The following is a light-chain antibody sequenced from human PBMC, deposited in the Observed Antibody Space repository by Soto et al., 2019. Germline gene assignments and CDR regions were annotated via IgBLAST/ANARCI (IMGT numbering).Light chain of an antibody. CDR1: QSVGTY. V-gene: IGKV3-11*01. CDR3: QQRYNWPKT. J-gene: IGKJ2*01. CDR2: DAS. Sequence: EIVLTQSPATLSLSPGERATLSCRASQSVGTYLAWYQHNPGQAPRLLIYDASNRATGIPARFSGSGSGTDFTLTISSPEPEDFAVYYCQQRYNWPKTFGQGTKLEIK.